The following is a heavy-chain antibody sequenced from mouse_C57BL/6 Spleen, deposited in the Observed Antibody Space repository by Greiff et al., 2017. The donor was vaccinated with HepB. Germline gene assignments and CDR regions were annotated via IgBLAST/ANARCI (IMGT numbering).Heavy chain of an antibody. CDR1: GYAFSSSW. CDR3: ARWGYDGNLERYFDV. D-gene: IGHD2-1*01. J-gene: IGHJ1*03. V-gene: IGHV1-82*01. Sequence: QVQLKESGPELVKPGASVKISCKASGYAFSSSWMNWVKQRPGKGLEWIGRIYPGDGDTNYNGKFKGKATLTADKSSSTAYMQLSSLTSEDSAVYFCARWGYDGNLERYFDVWGTGTTVTVSS. CDR2: IYPGDGDT.